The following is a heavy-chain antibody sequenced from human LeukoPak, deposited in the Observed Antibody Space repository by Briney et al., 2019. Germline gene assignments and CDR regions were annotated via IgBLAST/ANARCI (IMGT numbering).Heavy chain of an antibody. V-gene: IGHV4-38-2*01. D-gene: IGHD2-2*01. J-gene: IGHJ4*02. CDR2: IYHSGST. CDR3: ARLDSTSWIPSDY. CDR1: GYSISSGYY. Sequence: SETLSLTCAVSGYSISSGYYWGWIRQPPGKGLEWIGSIYHSGSTYYNPSLKSRVTISVDTYKNQVSLKLSSVTAADTAVYYCARLDSTSWIPSDYWGQGTLVTVSS.